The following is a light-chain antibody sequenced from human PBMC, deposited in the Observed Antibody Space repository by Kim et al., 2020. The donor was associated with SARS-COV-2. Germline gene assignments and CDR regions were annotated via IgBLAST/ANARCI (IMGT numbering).Light chain of an antibody. V-gene: IGKV3-20*01. Sequence: SPGERATLSCRASQTVRSDFVAWYQQKPGQAHRLLIYGASTRATGIPDRLSGSGSETDFTLTISRLEPEDFAVYFCQQYGSSPITFGGGTKVDIK. CDR2: GAS. CDR1: QTVRSDF. J-gene: IGKJ4*01. CDR3: QQYGSSPIT.